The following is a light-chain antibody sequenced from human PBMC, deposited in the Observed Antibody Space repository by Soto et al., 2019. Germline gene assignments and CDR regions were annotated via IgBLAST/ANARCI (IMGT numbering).Light chain of an antibody. V-gene: IGKV1-6*01. J-gene: IGKJ4*01. Sequence: AIQMTQSPASLSASVGDRVTITCRASQAIRNDVGWFQQKPGKVPKLLIYAALSLQGGVPSRFSGSASGTDFTLTISSLQPEDFAVYYCQQRSDWPLTFGGGTKVEIK. CDR1: QAIRND. CDR2: AAL. CDR3: QQRSDWPLT.